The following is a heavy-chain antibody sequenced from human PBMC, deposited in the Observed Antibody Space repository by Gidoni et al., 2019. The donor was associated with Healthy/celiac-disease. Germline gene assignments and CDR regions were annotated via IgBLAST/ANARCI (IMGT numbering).Heavy chain of an antibody. D-gene: IGHD3-9*01. CDR3: AREPRFDWLLAGAFDI. CDR1: GFTFSSYD. V-gene: IGHV3-13*04. Sequence: EVQLVESGGGLVQPGGSLRLSCAASGFTFSSYDMHWVRQATGKGLEWVSAIGTAGDTYYPGSVKGRFTISRENAKNSLYLQMNSLRAGDTAVYYCAREPRFDWLLAGAFDIWGQGTMVTVSS. J-gene: IGHJ3*02. CDR2: IGTAGDT.